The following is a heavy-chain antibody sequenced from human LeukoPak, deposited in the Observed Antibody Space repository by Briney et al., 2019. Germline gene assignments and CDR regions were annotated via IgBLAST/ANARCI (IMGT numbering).Heavy chain of an antibody. CDR3: ARTNPQYYYDSSDPAASDI. J-gene: IGHJ3*02. V-gene: IGHV5-51*01. CDR2: SYPGDSDT. Sequence: GESLKISGKGSGYSFTSYWIGWVRQVPGKGLEWMGISYPGDSDTRYSPSFQGQVTISADKSISTAYLQWSSLKASDTAMYYCARTNPQYYYDSSDPAASDIWGQGTMVTVSS. CDR1: GYSFTSYW. D-gene: IGHD3-22*01.